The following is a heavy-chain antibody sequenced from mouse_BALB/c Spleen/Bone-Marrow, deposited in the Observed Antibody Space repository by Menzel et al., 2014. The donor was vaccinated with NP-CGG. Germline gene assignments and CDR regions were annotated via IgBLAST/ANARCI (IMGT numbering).Heavy chain of an antibody. Sequence: VQLQQSGAELVKPGASVKLSCTASGFNIKDTYMHWVKQRPEQGLEWIGRIDPANGNTKYDPKFQGKATITADTSSNTAYLQLSSLTSEDTADYYCASYCYGSSSLAYWGQGTLVTVSA. V-gene: IGHV14-3*02. CDR3: ASYCYGSSSLAY. J-gene: IGHJ3*01. CDR1: GFNIKDTY. D-gene: IGHD1-1*01. CDR2: IDPANGNT.